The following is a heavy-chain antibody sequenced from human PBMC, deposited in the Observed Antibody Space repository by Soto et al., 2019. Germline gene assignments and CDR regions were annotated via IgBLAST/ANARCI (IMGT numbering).Heavy chain of an antibody. J-gene: IGHJ4*02. CDR2: ISGSGGTT. CDR3: AKSDAYGLIIPLDY. CDR1: GFTFSSYA. D-gene: IGHD4-17*01. Sequence: PGGSLRLSCAASGFTFSSYAMSWVRQSPGKGLDWVSSISGSGGTTYYADSMKGRFTISRDHSKNTLYLQMNSLRAEDTAVYYCAKSDAYGLIIPLDYWGQGTLVTVSS. V-gene: IGHV3-23*01.